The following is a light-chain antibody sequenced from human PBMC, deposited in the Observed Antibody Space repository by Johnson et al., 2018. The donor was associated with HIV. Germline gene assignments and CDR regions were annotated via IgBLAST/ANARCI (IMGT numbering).Light chain of an antibody. V-gene: IGLV1-51*02. CDR3: GTWDTSLSAGCV. Sequence: QSVLTQPPSVSAAPGQKVTFSCSGSSSNIGENFVSWYQHLPGTAPKLLIYENNERPSGIPDRFSGSKSGTSATLGITGLQTGDEADYYCGTWDTSLSAGCVFGTGTKVTVL. CDR1: SSNIGENF. CDR2: ENN. J-gene: IGLJ1*01.